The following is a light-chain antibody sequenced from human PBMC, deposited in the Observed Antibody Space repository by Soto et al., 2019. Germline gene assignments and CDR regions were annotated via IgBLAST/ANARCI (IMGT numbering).Light chain of an antibody. CDR2: GAS. J-gene: IGKJ1*01. V-gene: IGKV3-15*01. CDR3: QQYNNWPPWT. Sequence: EVVMTQSPATLSVSPGERATLSCRASQSISSDLAWYQQKPGQAPRLLIYGASTRAPDIPARFSGSGSGTEFTLTISSLQSEDFAVYYCQQYNNWPPWTFGQGTKVEFK. CDR1: QSISSD.